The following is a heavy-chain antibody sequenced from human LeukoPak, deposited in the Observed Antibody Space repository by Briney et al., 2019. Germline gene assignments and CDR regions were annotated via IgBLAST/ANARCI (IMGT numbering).Heavy chain of an antibody. CDR1: GFTFSSYS. V-gene: IGHV3-21*04. J-gene: IGHJ4*02. CDR2: ISRGSSYI. D-gene: IGHD2-15*01. CDR3: AKSGLNRFDY. Sequence: GGSLRLSCAASGFTFSSYSMNWVRQAPGKGLEWVSSISRGSSYIYYADSVKGRFTISRDNSKNTLYLQMNSLRAEDTAVYYCAKSGLNRFDYWGQGTLVTVSS.